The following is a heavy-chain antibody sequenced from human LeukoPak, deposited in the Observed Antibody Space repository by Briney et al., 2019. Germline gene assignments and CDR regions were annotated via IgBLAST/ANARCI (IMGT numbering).Heavy chain of an antibody. CDR3: ARGRQWLVGAFDI. CDR2: ISYDGSVK. J-gene: IGHJ3*02. V-gene: IGHV3-30-3*01. D-gene: IGHD6-19*01. CDR1: GFTFSSYA. Sequence: GGSLRLSCAASGFTFSSYAMHWVRQAPGKGAGGVAGISYDGSVKNYADSVKGRFTISRDKSQNPLYLQMNSLRAADTAVSYCARGRQWLVGAFDIWGQGTMVTVSS.